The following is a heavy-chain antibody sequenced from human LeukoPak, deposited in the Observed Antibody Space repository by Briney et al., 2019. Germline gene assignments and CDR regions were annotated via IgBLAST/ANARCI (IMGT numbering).Heavy chain of an antibody. J-gene: IGHJ4*02. CDR1: GYPLSRHN. Sequence: GGPLTLSCAVSGYPLSRHNILCLREAPGKGREGVSSISSSSSYIYYADSVKGRFAISRDNAKNSLYLQMNSLRAEDTAVYYCARDNFGDCWGQGTLVTVSS. CDR2: ISSSSSYI. CDR3: ARDNFGDC. V-gene: IGHV3-21*01. D-gene: IGHD3-3*01.